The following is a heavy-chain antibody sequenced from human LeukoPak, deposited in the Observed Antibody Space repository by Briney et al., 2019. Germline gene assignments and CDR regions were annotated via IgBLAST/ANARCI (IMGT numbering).Heavy chain of an antibody. CDR1: GFTFDDYA. D-gene: IGHD3-16*01. CDR2: ISWNSGSI. V-gene: IGHV3-9*01. J-gene: IGHJ4*02. CDR3: AMSGDYGGY. Sequence: QPGGSLRLSCAASGFTFDDYAMHWVRQAPGKGLEWVSGISWNSGSIGYADSVKGRFTISRDNAKNSLYLQMNSLRAEDTALYYCAMSGDYGGYWGQGTLVAVSS.